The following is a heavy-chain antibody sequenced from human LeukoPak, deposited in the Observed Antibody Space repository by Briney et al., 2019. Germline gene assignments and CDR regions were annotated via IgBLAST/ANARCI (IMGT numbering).Heavy chain of an antibody. CDR3: AKDYLWFGELSAPLDAFDI. CDR1: GFTFSSYG. J-gene: IGHJ3*02. D-gene: IGHD3-10*01. CDR2: ISYDGSNK. Sequence: GGSLRLSCAASGFTFSSYGMHWVRQAPGKGLEWVAVISYDGSNKYYADSVKGRFTISRDNSKNTLYLQMNSLRAEDTAVYYCAKDYLWFGELSAPLDAFDIWGQGTMVTVSP. V-gene: IGHV3-30*18.